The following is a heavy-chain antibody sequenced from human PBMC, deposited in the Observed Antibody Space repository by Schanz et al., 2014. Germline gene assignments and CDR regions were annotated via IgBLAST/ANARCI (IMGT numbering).Heavy chain of an antibody. V-gene: IGHV3-21*01. Sequence: EVQLVESGGGLAQPGGSLRLSCKASRIIFGTYSMNWIRQTPTGLEWLSSINSRSNFIYYADSVKGRFSISRDNAKNSLYLQVNNLSAEDTAVYYCVRDKKGFVAVAGRAPFDYWGQGTLVTVSS. J-gene: IGHJ4*02. D-gene: IGHD6-19*01. CDR1: RIIFGTYS. CDR3: VRDKKGFVAVAGRAPFDY. CDR2: INSRSNFI.